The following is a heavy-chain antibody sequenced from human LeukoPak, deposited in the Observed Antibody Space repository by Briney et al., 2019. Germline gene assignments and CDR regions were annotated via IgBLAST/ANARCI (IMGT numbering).Heavy chain of an antibody. J-gene: IGHJ4*02. V-gene: IGHV3-48*02. Sequence: PGGSLRLSCAASGFTFSSYSMNWVRQAPGKGLEWVSYISSSSSAIYYADSVKGRFTISRDNAKNSLYLQMNSLRDEATAVYYCARASYCSGGSCYSGYWGQGTLVTVSS. CDR2: ISSSSSAI. CDR1: GFTFSSYS. CDR3: ARASYCSGGSCYSGY. D-gene: IGHD2-15*01.